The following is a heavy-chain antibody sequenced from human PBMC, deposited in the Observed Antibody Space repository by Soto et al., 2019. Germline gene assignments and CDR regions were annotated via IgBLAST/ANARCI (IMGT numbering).Heavy chain of an antibody. V-gene: IGHV3-48*03. CDR2: ISSSGSTI. D-gene: IGHD6-13*01. CDR1: GFTFSSYE. J-gene: IGHJ3*02. CDR3: ARDPPSIVAAAGNDACDI. Sequence: EVQLVESGGGLVQPGGSLRLSCAASGFTFSSYEMNWVRQAPGKGLEWVSYISSSGSTIYYADSVKGRFTISRDNAKNSLYLQMNSLRAEDPAVYYCARDPPSIVAAAGNDACDIWGQGTMVTVSS.